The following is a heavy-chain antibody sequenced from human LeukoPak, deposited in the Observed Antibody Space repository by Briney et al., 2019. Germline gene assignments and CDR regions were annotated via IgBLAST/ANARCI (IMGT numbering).Heavy chain of an antibody. CDR2: INHSGST. CDR3: ARVLYSSGWYEYYFDY. J-gene: IGHJ4*02. V-gene: IGHV4-34*01. Sequence: SETLSLTCAVYGGPFSGYYWSWIRQPPGKGPEWIGEINHSGSTNYNPSLKSRVTISVDTSKNQFSLKLSSVTAADTAVYYCARVLYSSGWYEYYFDYWGQGTLVTVSS. D-gene: IGHD6-19*01. CDR1: GGPFSGYY.